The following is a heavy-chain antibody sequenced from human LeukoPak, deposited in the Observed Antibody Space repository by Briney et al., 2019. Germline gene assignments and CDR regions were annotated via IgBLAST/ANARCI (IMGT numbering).Heavy chain of an antibody. D-gene: IGHD3-22*01. Sequence: SETLSLTCAAYGGSFSGYYWSWIRQPPGKGLEWIGEINHSGSTNYNPSLKSRVTISVDTSKNQFSLKLSSVTAADTAVYYCARGFPYYYDSSGYCDYWGQGTLVTVSS. CDR2: INHSGST. CDR3: ARGFPYYYDSSGYCDY. J-gene: IGHJ4*02. CDR1: GGSFSGYY. V-gene: IGHV4-34*01.